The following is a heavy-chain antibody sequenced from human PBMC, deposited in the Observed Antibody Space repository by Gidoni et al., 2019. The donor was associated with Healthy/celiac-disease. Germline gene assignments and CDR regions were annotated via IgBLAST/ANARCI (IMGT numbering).Heavy chain of an antibody. V-gene: IGHV4-39*01. J-gene: IGHJ4*02. CDR3: ARHEGYGDYTVEKDY. D-gene: IGHD4-17*01. CDR2: IYYSGST. CDR1: VGSLSSSSYY. Sequence: QLQLQESGPVLVKPSETLSLTCTVPVGSLSSSSYYWGWIRQPPGKGLEWIGSIYYSGSTYYNPSLKSRVTIAVDTSKNQFSLKLSSVTAADTAVYYCARHEGYGDYTVEKDYWGQGTLVTVSS.